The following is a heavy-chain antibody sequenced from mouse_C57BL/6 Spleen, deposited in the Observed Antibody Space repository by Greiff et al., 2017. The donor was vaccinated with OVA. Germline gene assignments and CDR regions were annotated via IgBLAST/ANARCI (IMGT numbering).Heavy chain of an antibody. J-gene: IGHJ1*03. CDR2: IDPSDSYT. CDR1: GYTFTSYW. V-gene: IGHV1-69*01. D-gene: IGHD1-1*01. Sequence: VQLQQPGAELVMPGASVKLSCKASGYTFTSYWMHWVKQRPGQGLEWIGEIDPSDSYTNYNQKFKGKSTLTVDKSSSTAYMQLSSLTSEDSAVYYCARGSTVVGYFDVWGTGTTVTVSS. CDR3: ARGSTVVGYFDV.